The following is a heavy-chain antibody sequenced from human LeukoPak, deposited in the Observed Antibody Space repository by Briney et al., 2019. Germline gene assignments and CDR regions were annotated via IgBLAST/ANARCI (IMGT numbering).Heavy chain of an antibody. V-gene: IGHV4-31*03. CDR1: AGSISSSGNY. CDR3: AREAAAAGIYYGMDV. J-gene: IGHJ6*02. Sequence: SETLSLTCTVSAGSISSSGNYWSWIRQHPGKGLEWIGYIHYSGNTYYNPSLKSRVSISVDTSENQFSLKLSSVTAADTAVYYCAREAAAAGIYYGMDVWGQGTTVTVSS. D-gene: IGHD6-13*01. CDR2: IHYSGNT.